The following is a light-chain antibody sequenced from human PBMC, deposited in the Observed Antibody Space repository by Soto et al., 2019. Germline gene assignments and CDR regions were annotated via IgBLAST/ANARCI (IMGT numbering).Light chain of an antibody. J-gene: IGKJ1*01. CDR3: QQYDTYWT. CDR2: DAS. Sequence: DILMTHSPSSLSASFGDRVGIACQASQDISNFLNWYRQKPGEAPNLLIYDASTLEAGVPFRFTGSGSGSYFSFTISSLQPDDIATYYCQQYDTYWTFGQGTKVDIK. V-gene: IGKV1-33*01. CDR1: QDISNF.